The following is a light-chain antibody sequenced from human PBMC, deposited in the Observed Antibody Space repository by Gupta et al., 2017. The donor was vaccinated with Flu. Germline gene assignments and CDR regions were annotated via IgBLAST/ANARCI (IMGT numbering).Light chain of an antibody. CDR1: QSLVYKNGITY. Sequence: DVVMSQSPLSLSVTLGQAASISCRSSQSLVYKNGITYLTWFQQRPGQSPRRLIYEVSKRDCGVPDRFSGSGSVTDFTLKSSSVEAEDVGVYYCMRCTHPWTFGQGTRLEI. V-gene: IGKV2-30*01. J-gene: IGKJ2*02. CDR3: MRCTHPWT. CDR2: EVS.